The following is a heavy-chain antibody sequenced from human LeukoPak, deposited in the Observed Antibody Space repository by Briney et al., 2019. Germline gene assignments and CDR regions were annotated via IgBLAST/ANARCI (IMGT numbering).Heavy chain of an antibody. CDR2: ISSSSSYI. CDR1: GFTFSSYS. V-gene: IGHV3-21*01. D-gene: IGHD3-22*01. J-gene: IGHJ4*02. CDR3: ARDLPDSSGFLN. Sequence: GGSLRLSCAASGFTFSSYSMNWVRQAPGKGLEWVSSISSSSSYIYYADSVKGRFTISRDNAKNSLYLQMNSLRAEDTAVYYCARDLPDSSGFLNWGQGTLVTVSS.